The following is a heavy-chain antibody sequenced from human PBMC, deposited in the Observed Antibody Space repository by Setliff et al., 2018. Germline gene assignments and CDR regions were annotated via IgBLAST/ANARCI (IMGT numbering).Heavy chain of an antibody. CDR2: ISTDDGDT. V-gene: IGHV1-18*01. CDR1: GYTFTTHG. J-gene: IGHJ3*01. CDR3: ARDWFCSGGDCSDVFDF. Sequence: GASVKVSCKASGYTFTTHGISWVRQAPGQGLEWMGWISTDDGDTNFAQKFQGRVTLTTDTSTGTACMELRSLTFDDTAVYYCARDWFCSGGDCSDVFDFWGQGTMVTVSS. D-gene: IGHD2-21*02.